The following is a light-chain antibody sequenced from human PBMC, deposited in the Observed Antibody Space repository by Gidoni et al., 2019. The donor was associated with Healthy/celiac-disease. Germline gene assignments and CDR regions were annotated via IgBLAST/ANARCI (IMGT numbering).Light chain of an antibody. Sequence: DIQMTQSPSSLSASLGDRVTITCRASQSISSYLNWYQQKPGKAPKLLIYAAFSLQSGVPSRFSGSGSGTDFTLTISSLQPEDFATYYCQQSYSTPQSWTFGKGTKVEIK. CDR1: QSISSY. J-gene: IGKJ1*01. CDR2: AAF. V-gene: IGKV1-39*01. CDR3: QQSYSTPQSWT.